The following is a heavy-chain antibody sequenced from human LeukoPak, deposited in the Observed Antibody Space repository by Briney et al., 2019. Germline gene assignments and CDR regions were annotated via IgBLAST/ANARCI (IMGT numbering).Heavy chain of an antibody. CDR1: GESFNGFY. Sequence: SETLSLTCAVNGESFNGFYWTWIRQSPGKGLEWIGEINDVGHTNYNASLKSRVTISLDTSQKQFSLKLTSVTAADTAVYYCARGDGNDYVWGSFYYYLDVWGKGTAVTVSS. J-gene: IGHJ6*03. D-gene: IGHD3-16*01. CDR3: ARGDGNDYVWGSFYYYLDV. CDR2: INDVGHT. V-gene: IGHV4-34*01.